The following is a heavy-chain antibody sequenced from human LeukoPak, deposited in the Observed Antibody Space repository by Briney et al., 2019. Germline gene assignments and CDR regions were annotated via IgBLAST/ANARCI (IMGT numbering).Heavy chain of an antibody. CDR3: ARDGGRDGYNFVFYDY. V-gene: IGHV3-64*01. D-gene: IGHD5-24*01. Sequence: GGSLRLSCAASGFTFSSYAMHWVRQAPGKGLEYVSAISSNGGSTYYANSVKGRFTISRDNSKNTLYLQMGSLRAEDMAVYYCARDGGRDGYNFVFYDYWGQGTLVTVSS. CDR2: ISSNGGST. J-gene: IGHJ4*02. CDR1: GFTFSSYA.